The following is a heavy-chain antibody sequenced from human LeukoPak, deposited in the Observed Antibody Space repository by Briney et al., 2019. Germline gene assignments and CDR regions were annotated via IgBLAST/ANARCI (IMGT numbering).Heavy chain of an antibody. D-gene: IGHD2-15*01. Sequence: SVKVSCKASGGTFSSYAISWVRQAPGQGLEWMGRISTAVGIANYAQKFQGRVTITADKSTSTAYMELSRLRSEDMAVYYCARDRGDCSGGSCYSYYHGMDVWGQGTTVTVSS. CDR3: ARDRGDCSGGSCYSYYHGMDV. V-gene: IGHV1-69*04. J-gene: IGHJ6*02. CDR2: ISTAVGIA. CDR1: GGTFSSYA.